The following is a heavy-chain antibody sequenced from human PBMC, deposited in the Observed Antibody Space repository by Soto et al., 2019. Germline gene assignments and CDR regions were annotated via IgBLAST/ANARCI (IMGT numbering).Heavy chain of an antibody. J-gene: IGHJ5*02. CDR3: AHFTTPIAAADLGRNWFDP. CDR2: IYWNDDK. Sequence: SGPTLVNPTQTLTLTCTFSGFSLSTSGVGVGWIRQPPGKALEWLALIYWNDDKRYSPSLKSRLTITKDTSKNQVVLTMTNMDPVDTATYYCAHFTTPIAAADLGRNWFDPWGQGTLVTVSS. D-gene: IGHD6-13*01. CDR1: GFSLSTSGVG. V-gene: IGHV2-5*01.